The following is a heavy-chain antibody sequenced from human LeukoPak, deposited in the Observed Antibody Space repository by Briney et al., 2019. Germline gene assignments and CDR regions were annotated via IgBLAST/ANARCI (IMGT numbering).Heavy chain of an antibody. CDR1: GYTFTSYD. Sequence: ASVKVSCKASGYTFTSYDINWVRQAPGQGLEWMGRINPNSGGTNYAQKFQGRVTMTRDTYIRTAYMELSRLRSDDTAVYYCARVFYDSSGPFDYWGQGTLVTVSS. V-gene: IGHV1-2*06. J-gene: IGHJ4*02. CDR3: ARVFYDSSGPFDY. D-gene: IGHD3-22*01. CDR2: INPNSGGT.